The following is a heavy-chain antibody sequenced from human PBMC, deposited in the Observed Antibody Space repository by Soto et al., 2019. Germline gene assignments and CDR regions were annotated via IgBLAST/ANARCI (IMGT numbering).Heavy chain of an antibody. CDR2: IYHSGST. V-gene: IGHV4-4*02. CDR3: ARASLEQWLVLDY. Sequence: SETLSLTCAVSGGSISSSNWWSWVRQPPGKGLEWIGEIYHSGSTNYNPSLKSRVTISVDKSKNQFSLKLSSVTAADTAVYYCARASLEQWLVLDYWGQGTLVTVSS. D-gene: IGHD6-19*01. J-gene: IGHJ4*02. CDR1: GGSISSSNW.